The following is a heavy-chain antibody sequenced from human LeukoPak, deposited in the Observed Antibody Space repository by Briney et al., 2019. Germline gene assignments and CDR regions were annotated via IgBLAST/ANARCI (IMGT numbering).Heavy chain of an antibody. CDR2: ISSSGSTI. V-gene: IGHV3-48*03. CDR3: ASWVTMVRGALVDY. Sequence: PGGSLRLSCAASGFTFSSYAMSWVRQAPGKGLEWVSYISSSGSTIYYADSVKGRFTISRDNAKNSLYLQMNSLRAEDTAVYYCASWVTMVRGALVDYWGQGTLVNVSS. CDR1: GFTFSSYA. J-gene: IGHJ4*02. D-gene: IGHD3-10*01.